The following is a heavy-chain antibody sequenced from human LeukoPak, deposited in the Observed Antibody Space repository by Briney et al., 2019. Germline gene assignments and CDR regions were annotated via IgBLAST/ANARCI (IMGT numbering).Heavy chain of an antibody. D-gene: IGHD3-9*01. Sequence: ASVKVSCKASGYTFTGYYMHWVRQAPGQGLEWMGWINPNSGGTNYAQKFQGRVTMTRDTSISTAYMELSRLRSDDTAVYYCARVLVTQAVGRDWGQGTLVTVSS. J-gene: IGHJ4*02. V-gene: IGHV1-2*02. CDR3: ARVLVTQAVGRD. CDR2: INPNSGGT. CDR1: GYTFTGYY.